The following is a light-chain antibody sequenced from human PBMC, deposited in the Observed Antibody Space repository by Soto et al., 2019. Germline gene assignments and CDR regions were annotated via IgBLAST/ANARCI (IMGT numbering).Light chain of an antibody. CDR3: ATWDDSLNGQV. CDR1: RSNIGNNA. V-gene: IGLV1-36*01. J-gene: IGLJ2*01. Sequence: QSVLTKPPSVSGAPRQRVTISCSGSRSNIGNNAVNWYQQFPGRAPKLLIYYDDLLPSGVSDRFSGSKSGTSASLAISGLQSEDEADYYCATWDDSLNGQVFGGGTKVTVL. CDR2: YDD.